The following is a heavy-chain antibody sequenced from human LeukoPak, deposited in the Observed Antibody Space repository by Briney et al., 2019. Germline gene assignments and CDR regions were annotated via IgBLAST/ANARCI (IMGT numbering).Heavy chain of an antibody. V-gene: IGHV4-59*08. CDR1: GGSISSYY. CDR3: ARAGVVWGEVIY. D-gene: IGHD2-8*02. Sequence: SETLSLTCTVSGGSISSYYWSWIRQPPGKGLEWSGYIYYSGSTNYNPSLKSRVTISVDTSKNQFSLKLSSVTAADTAVYYCARAGVVWGEVIYWGQGTLVTVSS. CDR2: IYYSGST. J-gene: IGHJ4*02.